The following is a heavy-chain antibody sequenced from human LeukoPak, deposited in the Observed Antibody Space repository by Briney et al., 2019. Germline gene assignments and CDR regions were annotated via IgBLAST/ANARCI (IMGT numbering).Heavy chain of an antibody. CDR2: IRFDGSNK. CDR3: AKDHDYVWGSFTDDYYYMDV. D-gene: IGHD3-16*01. V-gene: IGHV3-30*02. CDR1: GFTFSSYG. Sequence: GGSLRLSCAASGFTFSSYGMHWVRQAPGKGLHWLAFIRFDGSNKYYADSVKGRFTISRDNSKNTLYLQMNSLKAEATAAYYFAKDHDYVWGSFTDDYYYMDVWGKATTVTVSS. J-gene: IGHJ6*03.